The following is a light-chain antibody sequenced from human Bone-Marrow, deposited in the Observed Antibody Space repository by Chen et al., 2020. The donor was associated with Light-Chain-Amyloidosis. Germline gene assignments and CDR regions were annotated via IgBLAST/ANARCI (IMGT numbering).Light chain of an antibody. V-gene: IGLV3-1*01. Sequence: ELIQPPSVAGSTGQTATITCSGDNLANRWTSWYQQRPGQSPVMVLYQDTTRPLRIPERFSGSKSGNTATLIISETQCYDEADYFCQVWDSGAVVFGGGTELTVL. CDR1: NLANRW. CDR2: QDT. CDR3: QVWDSGAVV. J-gene: IGLJ2*01.